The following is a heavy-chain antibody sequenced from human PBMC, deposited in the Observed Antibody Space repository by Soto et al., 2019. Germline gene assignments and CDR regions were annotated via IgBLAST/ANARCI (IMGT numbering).Heavy chain of an antibody. J-gene: IGHJ6*03. CDR1: GFTVSSNY. CDR2: IYSGGST. Sequence: GESLKISCAASGFTVSSNYMSWVRQAPGKGLEWVSVIYSGGSTYYADSVKGRFTISRDNSKNTLYLQMNSLRAEDTAVYYCARAAYYFYYYYYYMDVWGKGTTVTVSS. V-gene: IGHV3-66*01. D-gene: IGHD3-10*01. CDR3: ARAAYYFYYYYYYMDV.